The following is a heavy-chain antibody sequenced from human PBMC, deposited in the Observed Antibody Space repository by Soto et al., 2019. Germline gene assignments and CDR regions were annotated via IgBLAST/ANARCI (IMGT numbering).Heavy chain of an antibody. CDR2: INAGNGNT. CDR3: ARSGCSGGSCYYWYYGMDV. J-gene: IGHJ6*02. V-gene: IGHV1-3*01. Sequence: QVQLVQSGAEVKKPGASVKVSCKASGYTFTSYAMHWVRQAPGQRLEWMGWINAGNGNTKYSQKFQGRVTITRETSASTAYMELSSLRSEDTAVYYCARSGCSGGSCYYWYYGMDVWGQGTTVTVSS. D-gene: IGHD2-15*01. CDR1: GYTFTSYA.